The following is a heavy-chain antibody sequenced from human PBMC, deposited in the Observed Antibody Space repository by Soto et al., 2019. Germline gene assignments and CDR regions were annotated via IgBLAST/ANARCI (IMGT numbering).Heavy chain of an antibody. CDR2: ISGSGGSA. CDR3: AKDTAVSGTFVVTFDS. V-gene: IGHV3-23*04. CDR1: GFTFRSYA. D-gene: IGHD6-19*01. J-gene: IGHJ4*02. Sequence: EVQLVESGGGLVQPGGSLRLSCAASGFTFRSYAMSWVRQAPGKGLEWVSSISGSGGSAFYVDSVKSRFTISRDNSKNTLQLQMNSLRADDTAIYYCAKDTAVSGTFVVTFDSWGQGSLVTVSS.